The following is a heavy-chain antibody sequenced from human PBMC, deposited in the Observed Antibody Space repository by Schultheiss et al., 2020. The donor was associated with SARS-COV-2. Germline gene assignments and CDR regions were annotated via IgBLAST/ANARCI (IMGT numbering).Heavy chain of an antibody. CDR3: ATLPVAGGNY. Sequence: GESLKISCAASAFTFSDYDMNWVRQAPGKGLEWVSSISSSSSYIYYADSVKGRFTISRDNAKNSLYLQMNSLRAEDTAVYYCATLPVAGGNYWGQGTLVTVSS. D-gene: IGHD6-19*01. J-gene: IGHJ4*02. CDR2: ISSSSSYI. CDR1: AFTFSDYD. V-gene: IGHV3-21*01.